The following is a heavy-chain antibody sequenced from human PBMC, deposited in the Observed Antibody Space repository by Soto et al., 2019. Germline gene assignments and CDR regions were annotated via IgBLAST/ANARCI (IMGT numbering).Heavy chain of an antibody. V-gene: IGHV1-18*01. CDR2: ISAYSGKT. CDR1: GYTFSNYG. J-gene: IGHJ4*02. D-gene: IGHD1-7*01. Sequence: QVHLVQSGAEVKKPGASVRVSCKASGYTFSNYGISWVRQAPGQGLEWMGWISAYSGKTNYAQSLQLRVTMTTDTSTNTAYMELRSLTSDDTAVYYCARTGELRLDSWGQGTLVTVSS. CDR3: ARTGELRLDS.